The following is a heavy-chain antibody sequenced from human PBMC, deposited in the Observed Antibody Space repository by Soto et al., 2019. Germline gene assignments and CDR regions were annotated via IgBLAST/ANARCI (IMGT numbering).Heavy chain of an antibody. Sequence: EVHLVESGGGLVQPGGSLRLSCAASGFTFRNYCLTWVRQAPGKGLEWVANIKEDGSEKYYVDSVKGRFTISRDNAKNSVVLEMISQRADDTARYFCARAAVAGSYSDYWGQGTLVTVSS. CDR1: GFTFRNYC. CDR3: ARAAVAGSYSDY. J-gene: IGHJ4*02. V-gene: IGHV3-7*03. CDR2: IKEDGSEK. D-gene: IGHD6-19*01.